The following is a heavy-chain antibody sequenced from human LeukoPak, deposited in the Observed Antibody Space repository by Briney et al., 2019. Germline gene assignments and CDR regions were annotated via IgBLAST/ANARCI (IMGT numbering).Heavy chain of an antibody. J-gene: IGHJ4*02. D-gene: IGHD6-13*01. CDR1: GGSISSGSYY. CDR3: ARVSAAARPFDY. Sequence: SETLSLTCTVSGGSISSGSYYWSWIRQPAGKGLEWIGRIYTSGSTNYNPSLKSRVTISVDTSKNQFSLKLSSVTAADTAVYYCARVSAAARPFDYWGQGTLVTVSS. V-gene: IGHV4-61*02. CDR2: IYTSGST.